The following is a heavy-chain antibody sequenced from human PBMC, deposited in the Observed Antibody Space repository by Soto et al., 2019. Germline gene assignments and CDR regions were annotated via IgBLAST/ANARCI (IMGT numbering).Heavy chain of an antibody. D-gene: IGHD6-6*01. Sequence: PGGSLRRSCAVSGFNVTNTYMSWVRQAPGKGLEWVSVIYRGLSTFYADSVKGRFTVSRDDSKNTVSLQMNSLRAEDTAVYYCARDRSDSSRDDSFDIWGQGTMVTVSS. CDR3: ARDRSDSSRDDSFDI. CDR2: IYRGLST. J-gene: IGHJ3*02. V-gene: IGHV3-53*01. CDR1: GFNVTNTY.